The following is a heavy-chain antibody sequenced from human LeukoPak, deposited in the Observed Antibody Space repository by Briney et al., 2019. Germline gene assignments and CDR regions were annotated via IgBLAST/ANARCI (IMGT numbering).Heavy chain of an antibody. J-gene: IGHJ4*02. Sequence: KPGGPLRLSCAASGVTFSDYYMSWIRQAPGKGLEWVSYISSSGSTIYYADSVKGRFTISRDNAKNSLYLQMNSLRAEDTAVYYCAREVPRPYDILTGYNYWGQGTLFTVSS. CDR1: GVTFSDYY. D-gene: IGHD3-9*01. CDR3: AREVPRPYDILTGYNY. V-gene: IGHV3-11*04. CDR2: ISSSGSTI.